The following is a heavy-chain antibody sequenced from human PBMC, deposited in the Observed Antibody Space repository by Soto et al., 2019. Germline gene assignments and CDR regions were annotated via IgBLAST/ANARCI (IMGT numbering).Heavy chain of an antibody. CDR2: IKSKTDGGTT. Sequence: SVSNAWMNWVRQAPGKGLEWVGRIKSKTDGGTTDYAAPVKGRFTISRDDSKNTLYLQMNSLKTEDTAVYYCTTAQDSVVVVATYHDAFDIWGQGTMVTVSS. J-gene: IGHJ3*02. V-gene: IGHV3-15*07. CDR3: TTAQDSVVVVATYHDAFDI. D-gene: IGHD2-15*01. CDR1: SVSNAW.